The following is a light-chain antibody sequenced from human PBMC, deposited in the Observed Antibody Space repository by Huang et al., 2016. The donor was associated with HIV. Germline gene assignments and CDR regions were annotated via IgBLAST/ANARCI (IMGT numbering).Light chain of an antibody. CDR2: GAS. J-gene: IGKJ2*01. Sequence: EIVLTQSPATMSASPGGSATLPCRTRQTIYTDLAWYQLNPGQAPRLLICGASNGATGIPASFSGSGSGTEFTLTISSLQSEDFAVYYCQQYNNWPPMYTVGPGTKLEIK. CDR1: QTIYTD. V-gene: IGKV3-15*01. CDR3: QQYNNWPPMYT.